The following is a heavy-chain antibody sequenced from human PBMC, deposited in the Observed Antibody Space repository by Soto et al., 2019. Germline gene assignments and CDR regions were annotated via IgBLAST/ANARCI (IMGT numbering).Heavy chain of an antibody. D-gene: IGHD2-15*01. J-gene: IGHJ6*02. Sequence: SETLSLTCTVSGASLNNDTFYWGWIRQPPGMGLQWIGSFYYTGSTYYNPSLKSRVTISVDTSKNQFSLKLSSVTAADTAVYYCARLVGWYSSGGSCHLTYGMDVWGQGTTVTVSS. CDR3: ARLVGWYSSGGSCHLTYGMDV. CDR1: GASLNNDTFY. V-gene: IGHV4-39*01. CDR2: FYYTGST.